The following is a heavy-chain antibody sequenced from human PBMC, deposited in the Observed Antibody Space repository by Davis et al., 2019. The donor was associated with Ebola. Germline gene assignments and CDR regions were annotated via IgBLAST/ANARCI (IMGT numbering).Heavy chain of an antibody. D-gene: IGHD3-22*01. J-gene: IGHJ3*02. CDR2: IYYSGST. CDR1: GGSISSYY. V-gene: IGHV4-59*01. CDR3: TRDQYYYDSSGYHRGAFDI. Sequence: MPSETLSLTCTVSGGSISSYYWSWIRQPPGKGLEWIGYIYYSGSTNYNPFLKSRVTISVDTSKNQFSLKLSSVTAADTAVYYCTRDQYYYDSSGYHRGAFDIWGQGTMVTVSS.